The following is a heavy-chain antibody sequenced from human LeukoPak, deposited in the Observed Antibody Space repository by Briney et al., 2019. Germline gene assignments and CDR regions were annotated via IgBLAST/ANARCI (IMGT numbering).Heavy chain of an antibody. J-gene: IGHJ4*02. CDR2: INPNSGGT. V-gene: IGHV1-2*02. CDR1: GYTFTGYY. CDR3: ARFRVGELFFFDY. D-gene: IGHD3-10*01. Sequence: ASVKVSCKASGYTFTGYYMHWVRQAPGQGLEWMGWINPNSGGTNYAQKFQGRVTMTRDTSISTAYMELSRLRSDDTAVYYCARFRVGELFFFDYWGQGTLVTVSS.